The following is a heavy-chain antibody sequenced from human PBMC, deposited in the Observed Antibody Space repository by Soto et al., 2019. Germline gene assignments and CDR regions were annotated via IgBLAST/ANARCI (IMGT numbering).Heavy chain of an antibody. CDR1: GGSISSGGYY. V-gene: IGHV4-31*03. CDR3: ARLGPDGVTDV. CDR2: IYYSGST. Sequence: SETLSLTCTVSGGSISSGGYYWSWIRQHPGKGLEWIGYIYYSGSTYYNPSLKSRVTISVDTSKNQFSLKLSSVTAADTAVYYCARLGPDGVTDVWGKGTTVTVSS. D-gene: IGHD5-18*01. J-gene: IGHJ6*04.